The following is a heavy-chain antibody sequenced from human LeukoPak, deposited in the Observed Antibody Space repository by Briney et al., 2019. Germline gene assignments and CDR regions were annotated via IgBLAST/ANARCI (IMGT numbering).Heavy chain of an antibody. CDR2: MNPNSGNT. J-gene: IGHJ4*02. V-gene: IGHV1-8*01. CDR3: ARGLIAAAGYYFDY. D-gene: IGHD6-13*01. Sequence: ASVKVSCKASGYTFTSYDINWVRQATGQGLEWMGWMNPNSGNTGYAQKFQGRVTMTRNTSISTAYMELSSLRSEDTAVYHCARGLIAAAGYYFDYWGQGTLVTVSS. CDR1: GYTFTSYD.